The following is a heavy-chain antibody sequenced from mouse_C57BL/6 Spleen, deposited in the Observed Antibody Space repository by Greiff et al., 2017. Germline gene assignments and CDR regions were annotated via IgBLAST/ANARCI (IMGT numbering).Heavy chain of an antibody. CDR3: ARGETMGLSSYFDY. CDR1: GYTFTSYW. CDR2: IHPNSGST. V-gene: IGHV1-64*01. Sequence: QVQLQQPGAELVKPGASVKLSCKASGYTFTSYWMHWVKQRPGQGLEWIGMIHPNSGSTNYNEKFKSKATLTVDKSSSTAYMQLSSLTSEDSAVYYCARGETMGLSSYFDYWGQGTTLTVSS. D-gene: IGHD1-1*02. J-gene: IGHJ2*01.